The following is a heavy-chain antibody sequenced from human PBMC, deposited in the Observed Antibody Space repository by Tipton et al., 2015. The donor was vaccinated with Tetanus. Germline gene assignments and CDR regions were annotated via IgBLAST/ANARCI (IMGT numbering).Heavy chain of an antibody. J-gene: IGHJ3*01. V-gene: IGHV4-39*07. CDR2: MSYSGRT. D-gene: IGHD2-2*01. CDR3: ARRSYCSSSRCFDAFDL. CDR1: GGSISSSSYY. Sequence: TLSLTCTVSGGSISSSSYYWGWIRQPPGKGLEWIGSMSYSGRTYYNPSLKSRVTISVDTSKNQISLKLSSVTAADTAVYYCARRSYCSSSRCFDAFDLWGQGTMVTVSS.